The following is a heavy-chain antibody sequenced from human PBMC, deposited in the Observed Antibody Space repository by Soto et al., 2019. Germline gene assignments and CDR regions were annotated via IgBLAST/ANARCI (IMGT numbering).Heavy chain of an antibody. V-gene: IGHV3-53*04. CDR1: GFTVSSNS. D-gene: IGHD6-19*01. CDR3: ARDRYSSGWLDAFDI. J-gene: IGHJ3*02. CDR2: IFTGGST. Sequence: EVQLVESGGGLVQPGGSLRLSCAASGFTVSSNSMSWVRQAPGKGLEWVSVIFTGGSTYYANSVKGRFTISRHSSKNTEYLQMNSLRAEDTAVYYCARDRYSSGWLDAFDICGQGTMVTVSS.